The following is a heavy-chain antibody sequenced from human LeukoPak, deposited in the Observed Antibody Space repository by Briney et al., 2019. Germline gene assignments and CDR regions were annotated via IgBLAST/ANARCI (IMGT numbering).Heavy chain of an antibody. J-gene: IGHJ5*01. Sequence: TVGSLRLSCVASGFTFGIYAMSWGRQAPGKGLQWVSQISGTGGATWYAGFARDRFTISRDNSKKTVYLQMSGLRAEDTAMYYCVKDPRDSYGTNWFVSWGQGTLLTVSS. CDR3: VKDPRDSYGTNWFVS. CDR2: ISGTGGAT. D-gene: IGHD2-21*01. V-gene: IGHV3-23*01. CDR1: GFTFGIYA.